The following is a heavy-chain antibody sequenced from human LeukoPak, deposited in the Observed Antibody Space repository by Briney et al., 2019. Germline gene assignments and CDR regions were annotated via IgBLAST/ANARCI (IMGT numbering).Heavy chain of an antibody. CDR2: ISGSGGST. J-gene: IGHJ6*03. CDR3: AKGAEEGVVITAVYYYYMDV. D-gene: IGHD3-22*01. CDR1: GFTFSSYW. V-gene: IGHV3-23*01. Sequence: PGGSLRLSCAASGFTFSSYWMSWVRQAPGKGLEWVSAISGSGGSTYYADSVKGRFTISRDNSKNTLYLQMNGLRPEDTAVYYCAKGAEEGVVITAVYYYYMDVWGKGTTVTISS.